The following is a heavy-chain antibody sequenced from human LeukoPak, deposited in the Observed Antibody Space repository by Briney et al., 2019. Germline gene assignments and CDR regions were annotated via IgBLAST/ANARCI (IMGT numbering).Heavy chain of an antibody. CDR2: ISGSGGST. CDR3: AKDLCSSTSGYKDY. V-gene: IGHV3-23*01. Sequence: SGGSLRLSCAASGFTFSSYAMSWVRQAPGKGLEWVSAISGSGGSTYYADSVKGRFTISRDNSKNTLYLQMNSLRAEDTAVYYCAKDLCSSTSGYKDYWGQGTLVTVSS. CDR1: GFTFSSYA. D-gene: IGHD2-2*02. J-gene: IGHJ4*02.